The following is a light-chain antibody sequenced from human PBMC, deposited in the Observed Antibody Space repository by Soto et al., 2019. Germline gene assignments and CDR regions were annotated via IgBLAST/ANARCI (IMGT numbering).Light chain of an antibody. J-gene: IGKJ1*01. Sequence: EIVLTQSPDTLSLSPGERATLFCRASQTLSIGSLAWYQQKPGQAPRLLIYDASNRATGIPVRFSGSGSGTDYTLTVSSLEPEDFAVYYCQQRSNLPWPFGQGTKVAIK. CDR1: QTLSIGS. V-gene: IGKV3D-20*02. CDR2: DAS. CDR3: QQRSNLPWP.